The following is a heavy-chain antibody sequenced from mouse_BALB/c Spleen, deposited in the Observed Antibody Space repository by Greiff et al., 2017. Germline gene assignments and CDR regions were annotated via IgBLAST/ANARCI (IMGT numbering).Heavy chain of an antibody. D-gene: IGHD1-1*01. CDR2: IDPANGNT. J-gene: IGHJ2*01. CDR1: GFNIKDTY. Sequence: VQLQQSGAELVKPGASVKLSCTASGFNIKDTYMHWVKQRPEQGLEWIGRIDPANGNTKYDPKFQGKATITADTSYNPAYLQLSSQTSEDTAVYYCARVDYGSSAYYFDYWGQGTTLTVSA. CDR3: ARVDYGSSAYYFDY. V-gene: IGHV14-3*02.